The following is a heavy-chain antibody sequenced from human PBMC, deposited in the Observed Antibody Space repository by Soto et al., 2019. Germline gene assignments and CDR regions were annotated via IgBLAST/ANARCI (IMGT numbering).Heavy chain of an antibody. CDR2: IYYSGST. D-gene: IGHD6-19*01. J-gene: IGHJ4*02. CDR1: GGSVSSGRYY. V-gene: IGHV4-61*01. CDR3: AMFGSGSGWY. Sequence: QVQLQESGPGLVKPSETLSLTCTVSGGSVSSGRYYWSWIRQPPGKGLEWIGYIYYSGSTKYNPSLKSRVTISVDTSKNQCSLKLTSMTAADTAVYYCAMFGSGSGWYGDRGTLVTVSS.